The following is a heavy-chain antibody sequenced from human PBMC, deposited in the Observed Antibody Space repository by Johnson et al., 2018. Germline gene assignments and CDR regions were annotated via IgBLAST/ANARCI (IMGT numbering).Heavy chain of an antibody. CDR2: ISGSGAST. V-gene: IGHV3-23*04. CDR1: GFTFSNSA. D-gene: IGHD5-18*01. Sequence: EVQLVQSGGGLVQPGGSLRLSCAASGFTFSNSAMSWVRQAPGQGLEWVSAISGSGASTYSADSVKGGFTISRDNSKNTLFLQMTSLRAKDTAVYYCVKFRGAHLWPLPDVFDIWGQGTMVTVSS. J-gene: IGHJ3*02. CDR3: VKFRGAHLWPLPDVFDI.